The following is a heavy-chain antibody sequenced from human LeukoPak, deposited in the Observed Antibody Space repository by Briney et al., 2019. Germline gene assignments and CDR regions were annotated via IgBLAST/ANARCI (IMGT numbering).Heavy chain of an antibody. CDR3: ARGRIKYCSGGSCYSGSGWFDP. V-gene: IGHV4-34*01. CDR1: GLSFSGYY. Sequence: SETLSLTCAVYGLSFSGYYWSWIRQPPGKGLEWIGEINHSGSTNYNPSLKSRVTISVDTSKNQFSLKLSSVTAADTAVYYCARGRIKYCSGGSCYSGSGWFDPWGQGTLVTVSS. J-gene: IGHJ5*02. CDR2: INHSGST. D-gene: IGHD2-15*01.